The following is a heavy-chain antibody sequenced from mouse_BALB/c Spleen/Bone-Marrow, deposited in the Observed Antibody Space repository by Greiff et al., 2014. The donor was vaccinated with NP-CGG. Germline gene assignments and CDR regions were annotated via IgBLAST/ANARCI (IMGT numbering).Heavy chain of an antibody. CDR1: GFTFSSYA. CDR2: ISSGGST. J-gene: IGHJ3*01. CDR3: AREGDGYDSAWFAY. Sequence: EVHLVESGGGLVKPGGSLKLSCAASGFTFSSYAMSWVRQTPEKRLEWVASISSGGSTYYPDSVKGRFTISRDNARNILYLQMSSLRSEDTAMYYCAREGDGYDSAWFAYWGQGTLVTVSA. V-gene: IGHV5-6-5*01. D-gene: IGHD2-2*01.